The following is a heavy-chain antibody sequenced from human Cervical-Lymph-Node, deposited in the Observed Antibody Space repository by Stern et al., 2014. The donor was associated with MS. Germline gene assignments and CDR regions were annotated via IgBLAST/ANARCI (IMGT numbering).Heavy chain of an antibody. Sequence: QVQLVESGAEVKKPGSSVKVSCKASGGTFSSNVISWMRYAPGQGLAWMGGFIPILRTANYAQKCQGRVTITADDSTSTAYMELSSLRSEDTAMYYCAKEGSGSSPPAFDIWGQGTLVTVSS. CDR1: GGTFSSNV. J-gene: IGHJ3*02. D-gene: IGHD1-26*01. V-gene: IGHV1-69*01. CDR2: FIPILRTA. CDR3: AKEGSGSSPPAFDI.